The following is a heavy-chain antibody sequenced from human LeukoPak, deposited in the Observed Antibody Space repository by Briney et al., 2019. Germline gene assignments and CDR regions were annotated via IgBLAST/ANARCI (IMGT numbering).Heavy chain of an antibody. CDR2: ISAYNGNT. CDR3: ARVDCSSTSCYKEDPTFDY. D-gene: IGHD2-2*02. V-gene: IGHV1-18*01. J-gene: IGHJ4*02. Sequence: ASVKVSCKASGYTFTSYGISWVRQAPGQGLEWMGWISAYNGNTNYAQKLQGRVTMTTDTSTSTAYMELRSLRSDDTAVYYCARVDCSSTSCYKEDPTFDYWGQGTLVTVSS. CDR1: GYTFTSYG.